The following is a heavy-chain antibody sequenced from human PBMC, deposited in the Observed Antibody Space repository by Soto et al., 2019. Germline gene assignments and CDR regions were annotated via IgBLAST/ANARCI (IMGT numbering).Heavy chain of an antibody. Sequence: PSETLSLTCTVSGGSISSGFYYWSWIRQHPGEGLEWIGYISYSGSTYYNPSLKSRVAISVDTSKIQFSLKLSSVTAADTAVYYCARAPYFDALTAPFDHWGQGALVTVLL. V-gene: IGHV4-31*03. CDR3: ARAPYFDALTAPFDH. J-gene: IGHJ4*02. D-gene: IGHD3-9*01. CDR2: ISYSGST. CDR1: GGSISSGFYY.